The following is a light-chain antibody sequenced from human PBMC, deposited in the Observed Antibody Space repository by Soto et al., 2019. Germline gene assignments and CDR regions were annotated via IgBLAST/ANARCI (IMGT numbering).Light chain of an antibody. Sequence: EIVLTQSPATLSLSPGERATLSCRASQSVSSYLAWYQQKPGQAPRLLIYDASNRATGIPARFSGSGSGTDFTLTISSLQPDDFATYYCQQYNSYLYTFGQGTKVEVK. J-gene: IGKJ2*01. CDR1: QSVSSY. CDR3: QQYNSYLYT. CDR2: DAS. V-gene: IGKV3-11*01.